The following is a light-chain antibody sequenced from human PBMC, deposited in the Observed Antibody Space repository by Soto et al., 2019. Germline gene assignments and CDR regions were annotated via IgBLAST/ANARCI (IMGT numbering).Light chain of an antibody. Sequence: DIQMTQSPSSLSASVGDRVTITCRASQSISSYLNWYQQKPGKAPKLLIYGASSLQSGVPSRFSGSGSGTDYTFTISSLQPEDFTTYYCQQTYSTPNTFGGGTKVEIK. CDR1: QSISSY. V-gene: IGKV1-39*01. CDR3: QQTYSTPNT. CDR2: GAS. J-gene: IGKJ4*01.